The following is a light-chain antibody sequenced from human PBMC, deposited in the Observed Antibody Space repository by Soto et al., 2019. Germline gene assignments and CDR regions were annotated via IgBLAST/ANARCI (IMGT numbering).Light chain of an antibody. Sequence: AIQVTQSPSSLSASVGDRVTITCRTSEDVRHDLAWFQQRPGKAPNLLIYSATRLQSGVPSRFSGSGSGTDFTLFISSLQPEDFATYYCLQANNYPWTFGLGTKVDI. V-gene: IGKV1-6*01. CDR1: EDVRHD. J-gene: IGKJ1*01. CDR2: SAT. CDR3: LQANNYPWT.